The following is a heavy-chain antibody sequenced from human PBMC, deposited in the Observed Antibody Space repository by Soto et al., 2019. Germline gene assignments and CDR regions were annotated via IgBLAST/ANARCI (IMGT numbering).Heavy chain of an antibody. CDR3: ARGVVSSGENFYRFDP. V-gene: IGHV1-18*01. D-gene: IGHD6-19*01. CDR1: GYTFTNYG. J-gene: IGHJ5*02. CDR2: INAYRGNT. Sequence: QVQLVQSGAEVKKPGASVKVSCKASGYTFTNYGITWVRQAPGQGLEWVGWINAYRGNTNYAQKFQGRVTMTTDTSPSTAYMELTSLRSDDTAVYFCARGVVSSGENFYRFDPWGQGTLVTVSS.